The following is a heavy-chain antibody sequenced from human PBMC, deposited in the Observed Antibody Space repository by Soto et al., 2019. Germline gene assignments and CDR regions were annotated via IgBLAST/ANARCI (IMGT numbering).Heavy chain of an antibody. CDR3: AVTYYYDSSGRPPLDY. D-gene: IGHD3-22*01. V-gene: IGHV1-18*01. CDR2: ISAYNGNT. Sequence: QVQLVQSGAEVKKPGASVKVSCKASGYTFTSYGISWVRQAPGHGLEWMGWISAYNGNTNYAQKLQGRVTMTTDTSPSTAYMELRSLRSDDTAVYYCAVTYYYDSSGRPPLDYWGRGTLVTVSS. CDR1: GYTFTSYG. J-gene: IGHJ4*02.